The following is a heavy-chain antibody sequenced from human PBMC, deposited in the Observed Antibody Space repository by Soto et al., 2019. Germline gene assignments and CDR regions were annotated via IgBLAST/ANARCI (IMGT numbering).Heavy chain of an antibody. D-gene: IGHD2-2*01. J-gene: IGHJ6*03. CDR1: GFTVSSNY. V-gene: IGHV3-53*04. Sequence: EVQLVESGGGLVQPGGSLRLSCAASGFTVSSNYMSWVRQAPGKGLEWVSVIYSGGSTYYADSVKGRFTISRHNSKNTLYLQMNSLRAEDTAVYYCARDRFCSSTSFYQPWANYYYYYYMDVWGKGTTVTVSS. CDR2: IYSGGST. CDR3: ARDRFCSSTSFYQPWANYYYYYYMDV.